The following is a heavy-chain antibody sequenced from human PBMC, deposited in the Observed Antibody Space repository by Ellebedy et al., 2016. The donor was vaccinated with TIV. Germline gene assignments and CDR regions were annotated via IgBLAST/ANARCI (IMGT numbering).Heavy chain of an antibody. CDR3: ARHLGGSGLVVPAAYRDPSMGLGSYSYYYYYGMDV. Sequence: GESLKISCKGSGYSFTSYWISWVRQMPGKGLEWMGRIDPSDSYTNYSPSLQGHVTISADKSISTAYLQWSSLKASDTAMYYCARHLGGSGLVVPAAYRDPSMGLGSYSYYYYYGMDVWGQGTTVTVSS. CDR2: IDPSDSYT. V-gene: IGHV5-10-1*01. CDR1: GYSFTSYW. D-gene: IGHD2-2*01. J-gene: IGHJ6*02.